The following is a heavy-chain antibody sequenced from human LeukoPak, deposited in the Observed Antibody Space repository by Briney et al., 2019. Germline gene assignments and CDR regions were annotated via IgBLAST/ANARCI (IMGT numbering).Heavy chain of an antibody. Sequence: GGSLRLSCTASGFTFDNYAMYWVRQAPGKGLEWVSGVSWNSGSIAYADSVKGRFTISRDDAKNSLYLQMNSLRAEDTAVYYCAKGGSSSITYNWFDPWGQGTLVTVSS. CDR1: GFTFDNYA. CDR2: VSWNSGSI. V-gene: IGHV3-9*01. CDR3: AKGGSSSITYNWFDP. D-gene: IGHD6-6*01. J-gene: IGHJ5*02.